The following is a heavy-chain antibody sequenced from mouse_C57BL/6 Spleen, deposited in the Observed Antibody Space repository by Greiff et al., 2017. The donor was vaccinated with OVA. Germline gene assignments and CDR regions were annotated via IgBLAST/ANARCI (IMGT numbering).Heavy chain of an antibody. CDR1: GYSFTDYN. CDR3: ASCITTVAYFDY. V-gene: IGHV1-39*01. D-gene: IGHD1-1*01. CDR2: INPNYGTT. Sequence: VQLKESGPELVKPGASVKISCKASGYSFTDYNMNWVKQSNGKSLEWIGVINPNYGTTSYNQKFKGKATLTVDQSSSTAYMQLNSLTSEDSAVYYCASCITTVAYFDYWGQGTTLTVSS. J-gene: IGHJ2*01.